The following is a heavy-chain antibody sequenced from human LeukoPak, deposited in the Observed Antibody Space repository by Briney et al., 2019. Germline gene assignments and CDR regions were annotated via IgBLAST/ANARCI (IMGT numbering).Heavy chain of an antibody. J-gene: IGHJ4*02. Sequence: PSETLSLTCTVSGGSISSYYWSWIRQPPWKGLEWIGYIYYSGSTNYNPSLKSRVTISVDTSKNQFSLKLSSVTAADTAVYYCARHGIAAAGFDYWGQGTLVTVSS. D-gene: IGHD6-13*01. CDR2: IYYSGST. CDR1: GGSISSYY. V-gene: IGHV4-59*08. CDR3: ARHGIAAAGFDY.